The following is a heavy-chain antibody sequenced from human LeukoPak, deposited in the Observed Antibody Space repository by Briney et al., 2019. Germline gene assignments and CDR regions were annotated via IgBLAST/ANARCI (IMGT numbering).Heavy chain of an antibody. CDR1: GFTFSSYA. V-gene: IGHV3-23*01. Sequence: GGSLRLSCAASGFTFSSYAMSWVRQAPGKGLEWVSAISGSGGSTYYADSVKGRFTISRDNSKNTLYLQMNSLRAEDTAVYYCARGGLLPYGFDPWGQGTLVTVSS. D-gene: IGHD2-21*01. CDR3: ARGGLLPYGFDP. CDR2: ISGSGGST. J-gene: IGHJ5*02.